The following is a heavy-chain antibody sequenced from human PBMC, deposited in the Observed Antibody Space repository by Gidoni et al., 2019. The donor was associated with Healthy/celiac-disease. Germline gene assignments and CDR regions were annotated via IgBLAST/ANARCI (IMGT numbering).Heavy chain of an antibody. V-gene: IGHV3-11*01. CDR1: GFTFSDYY. CDR3: ARDQYDSIFVYWFDP. Sequence: QVQLVEPGGGLVKPGGSLGLSCGASGFTFSDYYMGWLLQAPGKGLGWVSYIGSSGSTIYYADSVKGRFTISRDNAKNSLYLQMNSQRAEDTAVYYCARDQYDSIFVYWFDPWGQGTLVTVSS. J-gene: IGHJ5*02. D-gene: IGHD3-3*01. CDR2: IGSSGSTI.